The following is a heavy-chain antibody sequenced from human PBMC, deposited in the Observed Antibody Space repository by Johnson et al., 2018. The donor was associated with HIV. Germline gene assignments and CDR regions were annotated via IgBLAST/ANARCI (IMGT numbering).Heavy chain of an antibody. V-gene: IGHV3-30*04. D-gene: IGHD3-3*01. J-gene: IGHJ3*02. Sequence: HVQLVESGGGVVQPGRSLRLSCAASGFTFSSYAMHWVRQAQGKGLEWVAVISYDGSNQYYADSVKGRITISRDNSKNSVFLQMNSLRPEDTAMYYCAAYYDFWSGSYTSGFDIWGQGTMVTVSS. CDR3: AAYYDFWSGSYTSGFDI. CDR2: ISYDGSNQ. CDR1: GFTFSSYA.